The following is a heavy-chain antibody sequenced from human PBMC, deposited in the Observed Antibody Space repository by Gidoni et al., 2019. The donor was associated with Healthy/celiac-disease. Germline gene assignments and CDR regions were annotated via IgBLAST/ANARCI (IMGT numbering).Heavy chain of an antibody. V-gene: IGHV3-33*01. J-gene: IGHJ4*02. CDR1: GFTFSSYG. CDR2: IWYDGSNK. Sequence: QGQLAESGGGVVQPGRSLRLSCGASGFTFSSYGMPWVRQAPGKGLEWVAVIWYDGSNKYYADSVKGRFTISRDNSKNTLYLQMNSLRAEDTAVYYCARDLGYSYGLNSIPAYFDYWGQGTLVTVSS. CDR3: ARDLGYSYGLNSIPAYFDY. D-gene: IGHD5-18*01.